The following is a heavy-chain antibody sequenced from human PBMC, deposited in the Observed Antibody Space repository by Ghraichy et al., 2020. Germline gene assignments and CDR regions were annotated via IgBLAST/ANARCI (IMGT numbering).Heavy chain of an antibody. CDR1: GGSISSGGYY. D-gene: IGHD3-3*01. J-gene: IGHJ6*03. CDR3: ARIMYYDFSYMDV. Sequence: SLNISCTVSGGSISSGGYYWSWIRQHPGKGLEWIGYIYYSGSTYYNPSLKSRVTISVDTSKNQFSLKLSSVTAADTAVYYCARIMYYDFSYMDVWGKGTTVTVSS. CDR2: IYYSGST. V-gene: IGHV4-31*03.